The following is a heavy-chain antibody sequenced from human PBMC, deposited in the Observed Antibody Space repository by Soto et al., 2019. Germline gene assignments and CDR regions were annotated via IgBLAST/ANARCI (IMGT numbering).Heavy chain of an antibody. CDR3: ARGPGTQYYFDY. Sequence: NPSETLSLTCTVSGGSISSYYWSWIRQPPGKGLEWIGYIYYSGSTNYNPSLKSRVTISVDTSKNQFSLKLSSVTAADTAVYYCARGPGTQYYFDYRGQGTLVTVSS. J-gene: IGHJ4*02. V-gene: IGHV4-59*01. CDR2: IYYSGST. CDR1: GGSISSYY. D-gene: IGHD6-13*01.